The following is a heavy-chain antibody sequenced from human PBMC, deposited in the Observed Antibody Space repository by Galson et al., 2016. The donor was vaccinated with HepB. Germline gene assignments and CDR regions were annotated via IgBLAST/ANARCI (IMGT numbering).Heavy chain of an antibody. Sequence: SVKVSCKASSYTFSTSGITWLRQAPGQGLEWMGWLSPKKGETDLGQKFQGRVSLTTDTSTNTAYMELGSLRSDDTAVYFCAPGAQRGPLDMWGHGTMVIVTS. D-gene: IGHD2-2*01. CDR3: APGAQRGPLDM. CDR2: LSPKKGET. V-gene: IGHV1-18*01. J-gene: IGHJ3*02. CDR1: SYTFSTSG.